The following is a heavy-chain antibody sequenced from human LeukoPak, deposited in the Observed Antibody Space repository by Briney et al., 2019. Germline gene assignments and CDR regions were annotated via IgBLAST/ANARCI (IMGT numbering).Heavy chain of an antibody. Sequence: ASVKVSCKASGYTFTGYYMHWVRQAPGQGLEWMGWINPNSGTTNYAQKFQGRVTMTRDTSISTDYMELSRLRSDDTAVYYCARHSSPEYYFDYWGQGTLVTVSS. V-gene: IGHV1-2*02. J-gene: IGHJ4*02. D-gene: IGHD6-19*01. CDR3: ARHSSPEYYFDY. CDR1: GYTFTGYY. CDR2: INPNSGTT.